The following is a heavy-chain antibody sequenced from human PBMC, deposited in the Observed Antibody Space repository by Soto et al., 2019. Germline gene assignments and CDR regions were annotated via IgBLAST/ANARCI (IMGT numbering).Heavy chain of an antibody. CDR3: ARDRSDIVVVVAAADAFDI. V-gene: IGHV1-18*01. J-gene: IGHJ3*02. CDR2: ISAYNGNT. D-gene: IGHD2-15*01. Sequence: RQAPGQGLEWMGWISAYNGNTNYAQKLQGRVTMTTDTSTSTAYMELRSLRSDDTAVYYCARDRSDIVVVVAAADAFDIWGQGTMVTVSS.